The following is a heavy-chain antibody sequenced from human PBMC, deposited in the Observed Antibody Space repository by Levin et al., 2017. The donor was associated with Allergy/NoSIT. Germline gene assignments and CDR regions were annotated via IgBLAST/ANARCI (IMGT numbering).Heavy chain of an antibody. CDR1: GFTVSTNY. J-gene: IGHJ6*03. CDR2: IYSGDST. V-gene: IGHV3-53*01. Sequence: SGGSLRLSCAASGFTVSTNYMSWVRQAPGKGLEWVSVIYSGDSTYYADSVKGRFTISRDNSKNTLYLQMNSLRAEDTAVYYCARDLVRYCSSTSCPGYMDVWGKGTTVTVSS. CDR3: ARDLVRYCSSTSCPGYMDV. D-gene: IGHD2-2*01.